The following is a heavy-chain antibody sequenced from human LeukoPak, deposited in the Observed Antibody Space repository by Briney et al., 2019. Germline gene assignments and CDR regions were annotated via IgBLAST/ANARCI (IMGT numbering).Heavy chain of an antibody. CDR2: ISYSGGDYT. D-gene: IGHD3-9*01. Sequence: GGSLRLSCVASGFTFSNYAMSWVRQAPGKGLEWVSSISYSGGDYTYYADSVKGRFTISRDNSKNALYLQMNSLRAEDTAVYYCARELRYFDWRYFDYWGQGTLVTVSS. J-gene: IGHJ4*02. V-gene: IGHV3-23*01. CDR1: GFTFSNYA. CDR3: ARELRYFDWRYFDY.